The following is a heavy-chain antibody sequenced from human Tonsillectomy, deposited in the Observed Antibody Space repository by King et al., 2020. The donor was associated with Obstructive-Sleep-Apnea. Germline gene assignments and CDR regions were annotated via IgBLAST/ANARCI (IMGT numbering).Heavy chain of an antibody. J-gene: IGHJ3*02. D-gene: IGHD1-14*01. CDR3: ARDHITASEDI. CDR2: ISGYNGNT. V-gene: IGHV1-18*04. Sequence: QLVQSAAEVKEPGASVKVSCKASGYTFTNYGITWVRQAPGQGLEWVGWISGYNGNTNYAQKYQGRVTMTTDTSTTPSYMELKSLRSDDTAMYYCARDHITASEDIWGQGTLVTVSS. CDR1: GYTFTNYG.